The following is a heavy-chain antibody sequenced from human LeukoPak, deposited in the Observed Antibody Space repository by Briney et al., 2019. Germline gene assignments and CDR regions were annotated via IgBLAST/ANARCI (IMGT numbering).Heavy chain of an antibody. CDR3: AKGHYYGSGSLDY. CDR2: IGGRDGST. J-gene: IGHJ4*02. V-gene: IGHV3-23*01. Sequence: GGSLRLSCAASGFTFSSYGMSWVRQAPGKGLEWVSAIGGRDGSTYYADSVKGRFTISRDNSKDTLYVQMNSLRAEDTAVYYCAKGHYYGSGSLDYWGQGTLVTVSS. D-gene: IGHD3-10*01. CDR1: GFTFSSYG.